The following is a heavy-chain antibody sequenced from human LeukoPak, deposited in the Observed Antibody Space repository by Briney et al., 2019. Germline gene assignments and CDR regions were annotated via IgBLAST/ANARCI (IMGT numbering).Heavy chain of an antibody. Sequence: SETLSLTCVVSGYSISSGYYWGWIRQPPGKGLEWIGSIYHSGSTYYNPSLKSRVTISVDTSKNQFSLKLSSVTAADTAVYYCARHMGGYSYGYDDAFDIWGQGTMVTVSS. CDR3: ARHMGGYSYGYDDAFDI. V-gene: IGHV4-38-2*01. CDR2: IYHSGST. D-gene: IGHD5-18*01. CDR1: GYSISSGYY. J-gene: IGHJ3*02.